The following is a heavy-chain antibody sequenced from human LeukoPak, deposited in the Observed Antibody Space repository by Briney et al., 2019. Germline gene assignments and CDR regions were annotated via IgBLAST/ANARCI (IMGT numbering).Heavy chain of an antibody. Sequence: PGGSLRLSCVASGLTFTNAWLSWVRLAPGKALEWVARIKSRADDGTTDYAAPVKGRFTISRDDSKTTLYLQMNSLKTEDTGVYYCAANRVGAISYWGQGSLVTVSS. CDR1: GLTFTNAW. D-gene: IGHD1-26*01. V-gene: IGHV3-15*01. CDR2: IKSRADDGTT. J-gene: IGHJ4*02. CDR3: AANRVGAISY.